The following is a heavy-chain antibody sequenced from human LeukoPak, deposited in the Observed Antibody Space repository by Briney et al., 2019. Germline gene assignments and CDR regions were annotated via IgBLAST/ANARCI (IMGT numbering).Heavy chain of an antibody. J-gene: IGHJ4*02. CDR3: ARDRGWYHADS. D-gene: IGHD6-19*01. Sequence: GGSLRLSCAASGFTFSPSWMGWARQAPGKGLEWVANIKEDGSWKHYAVSVQGRFTISRDNAKNSLYLQMNSLRAEDTAVYYCARDRGWYHADSWGQGTLVTVSS. V-gene: IGHV3-7*01. CDR1: GFTFSPSW. CDR2: IKEDGSWK.